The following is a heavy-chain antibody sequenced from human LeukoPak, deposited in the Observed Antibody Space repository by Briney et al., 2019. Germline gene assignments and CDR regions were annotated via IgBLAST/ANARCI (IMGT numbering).Heavy chain of an antibody. J-gene: IGHJ3*02. CDR2: IHTSGST. D-gene: IGHD4-11*01. Sequence: SETLSLTCTVSGGSISTFYWNWIRQPAGKGLEWIGRIHTSGSTKYNPSLKSRVTISVDKSNNQFSLKLNYVTAADTAMYYCARALPNTDNYNRAFDIWGQGTMVTVSS. CDR1: GGSISTFY. V-gene: IGHV4-4*07. CDR3: ARALPNTDNYNRAFDI.